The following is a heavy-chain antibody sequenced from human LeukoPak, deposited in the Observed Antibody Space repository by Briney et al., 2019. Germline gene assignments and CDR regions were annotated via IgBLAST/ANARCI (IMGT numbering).Heavy chain of an antibody. CDR2: INPNSGDT. V-gene: IGHV1-2*06. CDR3: ARGGHWNDQPY. D-gene: IGHD1-1*01. J-gene: IGHJ4*02. Sequence: GASVKVSCKASGYTFTGYYIHWVRQAPGQGLEWMGRINPNSGDTTYAQNFQGRVTMTRDTSISTVFMDLTSLRSDDTAVYYCARGGHWNDQPYWGQGTLVIVSS. CDR1: GYTFTGYY.